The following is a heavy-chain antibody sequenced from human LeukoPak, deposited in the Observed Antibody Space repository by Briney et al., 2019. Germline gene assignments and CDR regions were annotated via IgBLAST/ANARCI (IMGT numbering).Heavy chain of an antibody. CDR1: GYSISSGYY. V-gene: IGHV4-38-2*02. CDR2: IYHSGST. CDR3: ARAKRAAAGWFDP. Sequence: SETLSLTCTVSGYSISSGYYWGCIRQPPGKGLEWIGSIYHSGSTYYNPSLKSRVTISVDTSKNQFSLKLSSVTAADTAVYYCARAKRAAAGWFDPWGQGTLVTVSS. J-gene: IGHJ5*02. D-gene: IGHD6-13*01.